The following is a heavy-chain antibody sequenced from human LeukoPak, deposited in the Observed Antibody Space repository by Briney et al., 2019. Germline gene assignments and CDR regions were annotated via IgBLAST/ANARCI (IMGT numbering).Heavy chain of an antibody. Sequence: SETLSLTCTVSGGSISSYYWSWIRPPPGKGLEWIGYIYYSGSTNYNPSLKSRVTISVDTSKNQFSLKLSSVTAADTAVYYCARGIWEKYNWFDPWGQGTLVTVSS. D-gene: IGHD1-26*01. CDR3: ARGIWEKYNWFDP. J-gene: IGHJ5*02. V-gene: IGHV4-59*12. CDR1: GGSISSYY. CDR2: IYYSGST.